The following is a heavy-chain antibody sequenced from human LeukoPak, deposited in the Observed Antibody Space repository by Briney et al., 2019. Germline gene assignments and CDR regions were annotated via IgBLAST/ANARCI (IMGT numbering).Heavy chain of an antibody. CDR3: ARALGYYGSGSPYFDS. CDR1: GGSVSSGSYY. J-gene: IGHJ4*02. D-gene: IGHD3-10*01. Sequence: SETLSLTCTVSGGSVSSGSYYWSWIRQPPGKGLEWIGYIYYSGSTNYNPSLKSRVTISVDTSKNQFSLKLSSVTAADTAVYYCARALGYYGSGSPYFDSWGQGSLVTVSS. V-gene: IGHV4-61*01. CDR2: IYYSGST.